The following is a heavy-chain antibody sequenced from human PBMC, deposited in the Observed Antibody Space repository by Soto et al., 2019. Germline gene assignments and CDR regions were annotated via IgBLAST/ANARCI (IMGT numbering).Heavy chain of an antibody. Sequence: GSLRLSCAASGFTFSSFAMNWVRQAPGKGLEWVAVISGDATSTYYADSVKGRFTISRDNSKNTMYLQMNSLRAEGTAVYYCAKKAGIISRYGLDVWGQGTTVTVSS. CDR3: AKKAGIISRYGLDV. CDR1: GFTFSSFA. J-gene: IGHJ6*02. V-gene: IGHV3-23*01. CDR2: ISGDATST.